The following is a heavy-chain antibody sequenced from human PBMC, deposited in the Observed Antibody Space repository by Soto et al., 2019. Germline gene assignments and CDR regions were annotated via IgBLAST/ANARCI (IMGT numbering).Heavy chain of an antibody. D-gene: IGHD6-19*01. CDR3: ARDSGRGWSNFDF. V-gene: IGHV3-72*01. CDR2: IKNKANSYST. Sequence: EVQLVESGGGLVQPGGSLRLSCAASGFTFSDHYMDWVRQAPGKGLEWVGRIKNKANSYSTEYAASVTGRFTISRDDSKNLLYLQMNILKTEDTAVYYCARDSGRGWSNFDFWGQGTLVTVSS. CDR1: GFTFSDHY. J-gene: IGHJ4*02.